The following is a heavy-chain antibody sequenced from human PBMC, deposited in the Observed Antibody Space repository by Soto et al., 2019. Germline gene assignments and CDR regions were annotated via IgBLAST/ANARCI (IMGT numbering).Heavy chain of an antibody. J-gene: IGHJ3*02. D-gene: IGHD4-17*01. CDR1: GFSLSTRGVG. CDR2: IYWDDDK. CDR3: AHRGIDYGGKGAFDI. Sequence: QITLKESGPTLVKPTQTLTLTCTFSGFSLSTRGVGVGWIRQPPGKALEWLALIYWDDDKRYSPSLKSRLTITKDTSKNQVVLTMTNMDPVDTATYYCAHRGIDYGGKGAFDIWGQGTMVTVSS. V-gene: IGHV2-5*02.